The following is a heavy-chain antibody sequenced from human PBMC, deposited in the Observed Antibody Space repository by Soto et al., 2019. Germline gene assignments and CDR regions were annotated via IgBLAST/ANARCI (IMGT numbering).Heavy chain of an antibody. Sequence: ASVKVSCKASGYTFTSYAMHWVRQAPGQRLEWMGWINAGNGNTKYSQKFQGRVTITRDTSASTAYMELSSLRSEDTAVYYCARYHDYGDYGYDYWGQGTLVTVSS. V-gene: IGHV1-3*01. CDR2: INAGNGNT. CDR3: ARYHDYGDYGYDY. J-gene: IGHJ4*02. D-gene: IGHD4-17*01. CDR1: GYTFTSYA.